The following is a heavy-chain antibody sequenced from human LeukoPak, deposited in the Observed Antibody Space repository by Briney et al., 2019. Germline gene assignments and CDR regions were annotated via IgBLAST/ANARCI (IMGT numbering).Heavy chain of an antibody. D-gene: IGHD4-17*01. CDR3: ARDYGDYPDYYYGMDV. V-gene: IGHV4-59*06. CDR1: GGSISIHY. CDR2: IYYSGST. Sequence: SETLPLTCTVSGGSISIHYWSWIRQPAGKGLEWIGYIYYSGSTYYNPSLKSRVTISVDTSKNQFSLKLSSVTAADTAVYYCARDYGDYPDYYYGMDVWGQGTTVTVSS. J-gene: IGHJ6*02.